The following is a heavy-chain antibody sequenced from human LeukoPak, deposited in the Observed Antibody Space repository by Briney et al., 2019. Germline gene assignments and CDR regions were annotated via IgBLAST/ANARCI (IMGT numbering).Heavy chain of an antibody. D-gene: IGHD2-15*01. Sequence: SQTLSLTCAISGDSFSSNSAAWNWIRQSPSRGLEWLGRTYYRSKWYNDYAVSVKSRITINPDTSKNQFSLKLSSVTAADTAVYYCARDKFLGYCSGGSCPTYYYYYMDVWGKGTTVTVSS. V-gene: IGHV6-1*01. CDR3: ARDKFLGYCSGGSCPTYYYYYMDV. J-gene: IGHJ6*03. CDR1: GDSFSSNSAA. CDR2: TYYRSKWYN.